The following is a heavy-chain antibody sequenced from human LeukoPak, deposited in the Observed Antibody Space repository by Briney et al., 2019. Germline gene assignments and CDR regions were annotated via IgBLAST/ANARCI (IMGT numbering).Heavy chain of an antibody. CDR3: ARDRIYYGSGSPQYYFDY. CDR2: INHSGST. D-gene: IGHD3-10*01. CDR1: GGSFSGYY. Sequence: PSETLSLTCAVYGGSFSGYYWSWIRQPPGKGLEWIGEINHSGSTNYNPSLNSRVTISVDTSKNQFSLKLSSVTAADTAVYYCARDRIYYGSGSPQYYFDYWGQGTLVTVSS. V-gene: IGHV4-34*01. J-gene: IGHJ4*02.